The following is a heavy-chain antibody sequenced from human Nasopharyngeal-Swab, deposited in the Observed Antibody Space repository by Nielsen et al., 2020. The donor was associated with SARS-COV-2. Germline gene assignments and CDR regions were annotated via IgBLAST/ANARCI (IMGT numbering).Heavy chain of an antibody. CDR3: ARGDYDFWSGWVSAFDI. J-gene: IGHJ3*02. V-gene: IGHV7-4-1*02. CDR1: GCTFTSYA. D-gene: IGHD3-3*01. Sequence: ASVKVSCKASGCTFTSYAMNWVRQAPGQGLEWMGWINTNTGNPTYAQGFTGRFVFSLDTSVSTAYLQISSLKAEDTAVYYCARGDYDFWSGWVSAFDIWGQGTMVTVSS. CDR2: INTNTGNP.